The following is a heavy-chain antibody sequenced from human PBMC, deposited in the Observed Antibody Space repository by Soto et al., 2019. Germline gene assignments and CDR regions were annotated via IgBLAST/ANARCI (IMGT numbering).Heavy chain of an antibody. CDR1: GFSVISNY. V-gene: IGHV3-53*04. CDR3: ARDRRGSSGRPYAAFDI. D-gene: IGHD6-19*01. Sequence: PGGSLRLSCAASGFSVISNYMSWVRQAPGKGLEWVSVIYSDGSTYYADSVKGRCTISRHDSKNTLYLQMNSLRAEDTALYYCARDRRGSSGRPYAAFDIWGQGTMVTVSS. CDR2: IYSDGST. J-gene: IGHJ3*02.